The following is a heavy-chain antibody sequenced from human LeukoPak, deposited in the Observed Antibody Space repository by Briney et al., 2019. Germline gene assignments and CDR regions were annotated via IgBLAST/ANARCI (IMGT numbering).Heavy chain of an antibody. V-gene: IGHV1-18*01. D-gene: IGHD3-10*01. Sequence: ASVKVSCKASGYTFTSYGISWVRQAPGQGLEWMGWISAYNGNTNYAQKFQGRVTMTRDMSTSTVYMELSSLRSEDTAVYYCARDYSSRPDYWGQGTLVTVSS. J-gene: IGHJ4*02. CDR2: ISAYNGNT. CDR3: ARDYSSRPDY. CDR1: GYTFTSYG.